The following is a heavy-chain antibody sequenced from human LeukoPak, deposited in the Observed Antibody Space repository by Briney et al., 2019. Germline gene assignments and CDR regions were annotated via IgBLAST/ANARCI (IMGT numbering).Heavy chain of an antibody. CDR3: ARAGSGPDGGRTVPYYYMDV. CDR1: GYTFTGYY. V-gene: IGHV1-2*02. CDR2: INPNSGGT. D-gene: IGHD6-19*01. Sequence: ASVKVSCKASGYTFTGYYMHWVRQAPGQGLEWMGWINPNSGGTNYAQKFQGRVTMTRDTSISTAYMELSRLRSDGTAVYYCARAGSGPDGGRTVPYYYMDVWGKGTTVTISS. J-gene: IGHJ6*03.